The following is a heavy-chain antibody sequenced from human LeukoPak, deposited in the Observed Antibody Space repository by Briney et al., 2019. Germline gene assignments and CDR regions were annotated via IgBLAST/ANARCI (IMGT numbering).Heavy chain of an antibody. CDR1: GFTFSSYS. Sequence: GSLRLSCAASGFTFSSYSMNWVRQAPGKGLKWVSYISSSSSTIYYADSVKGRFTISRDNAKNSLYLQMNSLRAEDTAVYYCAREPDTAMVIYGIDVWGQGTTVTVSS. CDR2: ISSSSSTI. CDR3: AREPDTAMVIYGIDV. D-gene: IGHD5-18*01. J-gene: IGHJ6*02. V-gene: IGHV3-48*01.